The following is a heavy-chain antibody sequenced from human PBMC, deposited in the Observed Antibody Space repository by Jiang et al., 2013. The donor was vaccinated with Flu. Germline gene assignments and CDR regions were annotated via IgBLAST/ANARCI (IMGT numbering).Heavy chain of an antibody. CDR3: ARDDIPDPRYCSSTSCYFRFIY. D-gene: IGHD2-2*01. CDR2: TYYRSKWYN. CDR1: GDSVSSNSVA. Sequence: SGDSVSSNSVAWNWIRQSPSRGLEWLGRTYYRSKWYNDYAVSVKSRITINPDTSKNQFSLQLKFVSPEDTAVYYCARDDIPDPRYCSSTSCYFRFIYWGQGTLVTVSS. V-gene: IGHV6-1*01. J-gene: IGHJ4*02.